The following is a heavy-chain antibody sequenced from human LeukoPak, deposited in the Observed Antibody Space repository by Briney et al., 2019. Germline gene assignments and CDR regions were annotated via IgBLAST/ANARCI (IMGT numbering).Heavy chain of an antibody. CDR2: IKQDGSEK. D-gene: IGHD5-24*01. CDR1: GFTFSSYW. CDR3: AKSRWVTNSGGGFDY. V-gene: IGHV3-7*03. J-gene: IGHJ4*02. Sequence: GGSLRLSCAASGFTFSSYWMSWVRQAPGKGLEWVANIKQDGSEKYYVDSVKGRFTISRDNSKNTLYLQMSSLRAEETAVYYCAKSRWVTNSGGGFDYWGQGTLVTVSS.